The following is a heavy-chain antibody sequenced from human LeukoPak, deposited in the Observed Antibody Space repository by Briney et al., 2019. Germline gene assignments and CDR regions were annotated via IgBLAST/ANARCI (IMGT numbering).Heavy chain of an antibody. CDR2: IIPILGIA. CDR1: GGTFSSYA. Sequence: KPGGSVKVSCKASGGTFSSYAISWVRQAPGQGLEWMGRIIPILGIANYAQKFQGRVTITADKSTSTAYMELSSLRSEDTAVYYCAFRPTSNSGYDLQFDYWGQGTLVTVSS. J-gene: IGHJ4*02. CDR3: AFRPTSNSGYDLQFDY. V-gene: IGHV1-69*04. D-gene: IGHD5-12*01.